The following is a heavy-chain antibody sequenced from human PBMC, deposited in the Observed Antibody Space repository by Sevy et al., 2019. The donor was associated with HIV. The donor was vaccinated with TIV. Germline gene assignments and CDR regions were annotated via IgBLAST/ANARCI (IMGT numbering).Heavy chain of an antibody. V-gene: IGHV1-24*01. CDR2: FDPEDGDPEDGKT. J-gene: IGHJ4*02. CDR1: GYTLAKFS. CDR3: ATTKDYYDSSGYPFDY. Sequence: ASVKVSCKVSGYTLAKFSIHWVRQAPGKGLEWMTSFDPEDGDPEDGKTIYAQKFLGRVTMTEDTSTDTACMELSSLRSDDTAVYYCATTKDYYDSSGYPFDYWGQGTVVTVSS. D-gene: IGHD3-22*01.